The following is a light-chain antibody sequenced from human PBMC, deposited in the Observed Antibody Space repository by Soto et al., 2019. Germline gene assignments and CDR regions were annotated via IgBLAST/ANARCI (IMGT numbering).Light chain of an antibody. Sequence: NFMLTQPHSVSESPGKTATISCTGSSGSIASNYVQWYQQRPGSAPTTVIYEDNQRPSGVPDRFSGSIDSSSNSATLTISGLKTEDEADYAWQSYDSSDVFGSGTQLTVL. CDR1: SGSIASNY. J-gene: IGLJ6*01. CDR2: EDN. CDR3: QSYDSSDV. V-gene: IGLV6-57*02.